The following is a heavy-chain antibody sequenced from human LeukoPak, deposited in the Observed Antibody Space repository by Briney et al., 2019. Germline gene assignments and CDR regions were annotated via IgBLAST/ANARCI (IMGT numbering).Heavy chain of an antibody. Sequence: PGGSLRLSCAASGFTFSSYWMHWVRQAPGKGLVWVSHINSDGSSTSYADSVKGRFTISRDNAKNTLYLQMNSLRAEDTAVYYCARDHTRLSMVRGVITSSFDYWGQGTLVTVSS. J-gene: IGHJ4*02. D-gene: IGHD3-10*01. CDR3: ARDHTRLSMVRGVITSSFDY. V-gene: IGHV3-74*01. CDR2: INSDGSST. CDR1: GFTFSSYW.